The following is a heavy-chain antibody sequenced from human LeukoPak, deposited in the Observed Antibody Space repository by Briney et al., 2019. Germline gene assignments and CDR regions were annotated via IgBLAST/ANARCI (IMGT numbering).Heavy chain of an antibody. CDR1: GYTFTSYD. V-gene: IGHV1-8*01. J-gene: IGHJ4*01. D-gene: IGHD6-25*01. Sequence: ASVKVSCKASGYTFTSYDINWVRQATGQGLERMGWMNPNSGNTGYAQKFQGRVTMTRNTPISTAYMELSSLRSEDTAVYYWARDHKRVFDYWGQGTLVTVSS. CDR2: MNPNSGNT. CDR3: ARDHKRVFDY.